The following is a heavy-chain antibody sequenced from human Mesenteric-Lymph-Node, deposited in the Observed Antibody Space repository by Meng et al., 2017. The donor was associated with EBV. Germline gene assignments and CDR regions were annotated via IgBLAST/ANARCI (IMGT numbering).Heavy chain of an antibody. J-gene: IGHJ4*02. Sequence: QVQLQESGPGLGKPSETLALTCPVSGGSVNSGSYYWSWIRQPPGKGLQWIGYIFSSGSTNYNPSFKSRVTIFVDMSKNHFSLRLTSVTPADTAVYYCARGYGSGSYRYFDYWGQGTLVTVSS. CDR2: IFSSGST. CDR3: ARGYGSGSYRYFDY. D-gene: IGHD3-10*01. CDR1: GGSVNSGSYY. V-gene: IGHV4-61*03.